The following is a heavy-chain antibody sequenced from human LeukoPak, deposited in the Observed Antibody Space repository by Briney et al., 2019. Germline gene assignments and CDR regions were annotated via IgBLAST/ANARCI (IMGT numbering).Heavy chain of an antibody. CDR3: ARVFYSSNFDY. J-gene: IGHJ4*02. Sequence: PGGSLRLSCAASGFTFSNYWMHWVRQVPGKGLVWVSRINTDGSTTTYADSVKGRFTISRDNAKNTLYLQMNSLRAEDTAVYFCARVFYSSNFDYWGQGTLVSVSS. CDR1: GFTFSNYW. V-gene: IGHV3-74*01. CDR2: INTDGSTT. D-gene: IGHD6-13*01.